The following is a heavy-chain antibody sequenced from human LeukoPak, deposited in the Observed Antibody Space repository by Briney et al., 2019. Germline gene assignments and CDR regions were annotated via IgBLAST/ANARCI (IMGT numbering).Heavy chain of an antibody. Sequence: PGGSLRLSCAASGFTFSSYDMHWVRQAPGKGLEWVALISYDGSDKYYADSVTGRLTISRDNSKNTLYLQMNRLRAEDTAVYYCAKSHNSASYHQPGDYWGQGTLVTVSS. CDR3: AKSHNSASYHQPGDY. CDR2: ISYDGSDK. J-gene: IGHJ4*02. V-gene: IGHV3-30*18. D-gene: IGHD2/OR15-2a*01. CDR1: GFTFSSYD.